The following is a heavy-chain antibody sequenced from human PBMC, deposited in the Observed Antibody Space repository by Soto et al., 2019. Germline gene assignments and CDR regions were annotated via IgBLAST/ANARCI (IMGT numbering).Heavy chain of an antibody. V-gene: IGHV3-23*01. CDR3: AKFPADCYGPRAYLDH. J-gene: IGHJ4*02. Sequence: GGSLRLSCAASAVTLSSYAMSRVRQAPGKGLERVSDTTGSGGSTDYVDSGKGRFTISRDNSKNTLYLQMNTLRAEDMAVFYRAKFPADCYGPRAYLDHWGQET. CDR2: TTGSGGST. CDR1: AVTLSSYA. D-gene: IGHD2-21*02.